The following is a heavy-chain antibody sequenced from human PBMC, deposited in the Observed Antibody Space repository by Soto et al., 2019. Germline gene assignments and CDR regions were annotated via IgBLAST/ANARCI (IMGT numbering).Heavy chain of an antibody. CDR2: INGDGSST. V-gene: IGHV3-74*01. CDR3: AREFCSSGLCSRAFHI. J-gene: IGHJ3*02. D-gene: IGHD2-15*01. CDR1: GFAFSTSW. Sequence: EVQLVESGGGLVQPGGSLRLSCAASGFAFSTSWMHWVRQPPGKGLVWVSRINGDGSSTAYADSVTGRFTVSRDNAKNTLYLHMNSLRAEDTAVYHCAREFCSSGLCSRAFHIWGQGTMVTVSS.